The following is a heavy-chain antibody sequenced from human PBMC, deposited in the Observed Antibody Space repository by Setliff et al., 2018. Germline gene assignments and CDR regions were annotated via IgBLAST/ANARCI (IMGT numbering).Heavy chain of an antibody. CDR3: ASRATYYNFWSGYYLY. Sequence: SETLSLTCTVSGGSISSSRYYWGWIRQPPGKGLEWIGSIYYSGSTYYNPSLKSRVTISVDTSKNQFSLKLSSVTAADTAVYYCASRATYYNFWSGYYLYWGQGTLVTVSS. V-gene: IGHV4-39*07. CDR1: GGSISSSRYY. D-gene: IGHD3-3*01. J-gene: IGHJ4*02. CDR2: IYYSGST.